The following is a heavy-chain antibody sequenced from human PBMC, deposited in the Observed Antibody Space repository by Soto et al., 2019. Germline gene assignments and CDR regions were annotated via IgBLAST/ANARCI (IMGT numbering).Heavy chain of an antibody. J-gene: IGHJ4*02. CDR2: IYHSGST. CDR1: GGSISSGGYS. V-gene: IGHV4-30-2*01. Sequence: QLQLQESGSGLVKPSQTLSLTCAVSGGSISSGGYSWSWIRQPPGKGLEWIGYIYHSGSTYYNPSLKRRVTISVDRSNHQFSLQLSSVTAADTAVYCCARGGQTVTTFDYWGQGTLVTVSS. D-gene: IGHD4-17*01. CDR3: ARGGQTVTTFDY.